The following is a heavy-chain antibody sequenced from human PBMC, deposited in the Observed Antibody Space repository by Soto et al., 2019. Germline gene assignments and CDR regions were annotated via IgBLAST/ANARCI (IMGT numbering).Heavy chain of an antibody. Sequence: SETLSLTSPVSGCSISSYCWSWIRQPPGKGLEWIGYIYYSGSTNYNPSLKSRVTISVDTSKNQFSLKLSSVTAADTAVYYCARSDGRYWGQGTLVTVSS. J-gene: IGHJ4*02. CDR1: GCSISSYC. CDR2: IYYSGST. CDR3: ARSDGRY. V-gene: IGHV4-59*01.